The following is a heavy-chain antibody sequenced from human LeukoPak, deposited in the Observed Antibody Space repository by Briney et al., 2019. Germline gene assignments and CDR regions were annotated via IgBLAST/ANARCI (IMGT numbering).Heavy chain of an antibody. CDR3: ARGGGSSLGYYYYYGMDV. J-gene: IGHJ6*02. D-gene: IGHD3-16*01. CDR1: GGSISSYY. Sequence: SETLSLTCTVSGGSISSYYWSWIRQPPGKGLEWIGYIYYSGSTNYNPSLKSRVTISVDTSKNQFSLKLSSVTAADTAVYYCARGGGSSLGYYYYYGMDVWGQGTTVTVSS. CDR2: IYYSGST. V-gene: IGHV4-59*12.